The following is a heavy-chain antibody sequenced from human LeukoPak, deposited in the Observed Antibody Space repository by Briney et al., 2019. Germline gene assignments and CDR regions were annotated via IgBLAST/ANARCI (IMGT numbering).Heavy chain of an antibody. CDR3: ARASTYYYDSSGYYFFDY. CDR1: GGSISSYC. V-gene: IGHV4-59*01. D-gene: IGHD3-22*01. J-gene: IGHJ4*02. CDR2: IYYSGST. Sequence: PSETLSLTCTVSGGSISSYCWSWIRQPPGKGLEWIGYIYYSGSTNYNPSLKSRVTISVDTSKNQFSLKLSSVTAADTAVYYCARASTYYYDSSGYYFFDYWGQGTLVTVSS.